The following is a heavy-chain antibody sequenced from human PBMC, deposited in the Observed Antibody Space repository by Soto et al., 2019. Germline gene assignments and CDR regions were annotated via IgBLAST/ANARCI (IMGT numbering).Heavy chain of an antibody. J-gene: IGHJ6*02. Sequence: HPGGSLRLSCAASGFTFSSYWMHWVRQAPGKGLVWVSRINSDGSSTSYADSVKGRFTISRDNAKNTLYLQMNSLRAEDTAVYYCAKETVPAANPHYYYGMDVWGQGTTVTVSS. CDR2: INSDGSST. D-gene: IGHD2-2*01. CDR3: AKETVPAANPHYYYGMDV. V-gene: IGHV3-74*01. CDR1: GFTFSSYW.